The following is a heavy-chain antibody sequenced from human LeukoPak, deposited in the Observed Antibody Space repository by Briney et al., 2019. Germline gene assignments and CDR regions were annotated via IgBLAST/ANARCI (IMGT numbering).Heavy chain of an antibody. J-gene: IGHJ6*02. CDR3: ATTGTIDYYYGMDV. CDR2: INPNSGGT. D-gene: IGHD1-1*01. CDR1: GYTFTGYY. V-gene: IGHV1-2*04. Sequence: ASVKVSCKASGYTFTGYYMHWVRLAPGQGLEWMGWINPNSGGTNYAQKFQGWVTMTRDTSISTAYMELSRLRSDDTAVYYCATTGTIDYYYGMDVWGQGTTVTVSS.